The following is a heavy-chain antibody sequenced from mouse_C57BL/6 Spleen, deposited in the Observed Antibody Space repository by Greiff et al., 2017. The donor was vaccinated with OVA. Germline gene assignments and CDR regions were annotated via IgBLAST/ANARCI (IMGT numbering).Heavy chain of an antibody. CDR2: IYPGSGNT. V-gene: IGHV1-66*01. CDR3: ARTHYGSSYLYFDV. CDR1: GYSFTSYY. D-gene: IGHD1-1*01. Sequence: QVQLQQSGPELVKPGASVKISCKASGYSFTSYYIHWVKQRPGQGLEWIGWIYPGSGNTTYNEKFKGKATLTADTSSSTAYMQLSSLTSEDSAVYYCARTHYGSSYLYFDVWGTGTTVTVSS. J-gene: IGHJ1*03.